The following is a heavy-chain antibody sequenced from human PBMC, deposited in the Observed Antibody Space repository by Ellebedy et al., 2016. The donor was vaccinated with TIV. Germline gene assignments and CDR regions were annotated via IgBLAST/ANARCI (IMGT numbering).Heavy chain of an antibody. V-gene: IGHV3-48*04. CDR2: ISTRSTSI. D-gene: IGHD3-22*01. Sequence: GESLKISCAASGFSLSDYNMNWVRQAPGKGLEWVSYISTRSTSIHYEYSMKGRFTASRDNAKNSLYLQMRSLRAEDTAVYYCARDSGSDYSVDYWGQGTLVTVSS. CDR3: ARDSGSDYSVDY. J-gene: IGHJ4*02. CDR1: GFSLSDYN.